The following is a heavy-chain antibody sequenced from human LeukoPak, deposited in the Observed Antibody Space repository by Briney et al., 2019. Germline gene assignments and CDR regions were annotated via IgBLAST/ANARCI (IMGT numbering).Heavy chain of an antibody. CDR1: GFTFSNYW. CDR2: INIDGSTT. D-gene: IGHD6-19*01. Sequence: GGSLRLSCAASGFTFSNYWMHWVRQAPGKGLVWVSRINIDGSTTHYADSVKGRFTISRDKAKNTLYLQMNSLRAEDTAVYYCANPRSSGWNHDYWGQGTLVTVSS. J-gene: IGHJ4*02. V-gene: IGHV3-74*01. CDR3: ANPRSSGWNHDY.